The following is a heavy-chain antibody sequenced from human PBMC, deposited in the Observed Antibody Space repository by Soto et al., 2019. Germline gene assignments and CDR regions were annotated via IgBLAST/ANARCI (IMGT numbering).Heavy chain of an antibody. V-gene: IGHV2-70*01. D-gene: IGHD6-6*01. CDR3: ERMGAYSSSPLNYYYYYGMDV. J-gene: IGHJ6*02. Sequence: SGPTLVNPTQTLTLTCTFSGFSLSTSGMCVSWIRQPPGKALEWLALIDWDDDKYYSTSLKTRLTISKDTSKNQVVLTMTNMDPVDTATYYCERMGAYSSSPLNYYYYYGMDVWGQGT. CDR2: IDWDDDK. CDR1: GFSLSTSGMC.